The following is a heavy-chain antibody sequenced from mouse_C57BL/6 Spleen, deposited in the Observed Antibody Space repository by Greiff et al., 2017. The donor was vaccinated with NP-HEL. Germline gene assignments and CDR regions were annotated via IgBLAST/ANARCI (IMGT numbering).Heavy chain of an antibody. D-gene: IGHD1-1*01. CDR1: GYAFSSSW. CDR3: AREDYGSSNYFDY. CDR2: IYPGDGDT. J-gene: IGHJ2*01. V-gene: IGHV1-82*01. Sequence: QVQLQQSGPELVKPGASVKISCKASGYAFSSSWMNWVKQRPGKGLEWIGRIYPGDGDTNYNGQFKGKATLTADKSSSTAYMQLSSLTSDDSAVYFCAREDYGSSNYFDYWGQGTTLTVSS.